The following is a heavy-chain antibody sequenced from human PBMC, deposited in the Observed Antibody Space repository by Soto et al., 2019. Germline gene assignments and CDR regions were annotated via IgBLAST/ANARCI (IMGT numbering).Heavy chain of an antibody. Sequence: SETLSLTCTVSGGSISSYYWSWIRQPPGKGLEWIGYIYYSATTNYNPSLKSRVTIPVDTSKNQFSLKLTSVTAADTAVYYCARVFGFGGMDVWGQGTTVTVSS. CDR2: IYYSATT. J-gene: IGHJ6*02. D-gene: IGHD3-10*01. CDR3: ARVFGFGGMDV. CDR1: GGSISSYY. V-gene: IGHV4-59*01.